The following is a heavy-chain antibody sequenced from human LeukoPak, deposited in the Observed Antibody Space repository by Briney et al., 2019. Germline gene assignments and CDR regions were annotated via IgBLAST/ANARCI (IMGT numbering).Heavy chain of an antibody. V-gene: IGHV1-69*13. D-gene: IGHD6-19*01. CDR1: GGTFSSYA. Sequence: GASVKVSCKASGGTFSSYAISWVRQAPGQGLEWMGGIIPIFGTANYAQKFQGRVTITADESTSTAYMEPSSLRSEDTAVYYCARWSSGWYKLGYYYGMDVWGQGTTVTVSS. CDR2: IIPIFGTA. CDR3: ARWSSGWYKLGYYYGMDV. J-gene: IGHJ6*02.